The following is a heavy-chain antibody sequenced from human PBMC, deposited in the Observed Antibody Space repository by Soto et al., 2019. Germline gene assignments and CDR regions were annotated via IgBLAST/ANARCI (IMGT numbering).Heavy chain of an antibody. CDR2: MNPNNGNA. Sequence: ASVKVSCKASGFTFITYDFSWVRQAAGQGLEWMGWMNPNNGNAGFAQKFRGRINIPRNTSISTAYLELSSLRSDDSAVYFCARRKERSGPYYLDLWGQGTQVTDSA. D-gene: IGHD6-25*01. V-gene: IGHV1-8*01. J-gene: IGHJ4*02. CDR3: ARRKERSGPYYLDL. CDR1: GFTFITYD.